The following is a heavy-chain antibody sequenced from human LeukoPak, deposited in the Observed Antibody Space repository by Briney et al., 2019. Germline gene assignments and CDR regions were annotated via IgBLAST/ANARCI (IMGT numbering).Heavy chain of an antibody. Sequence: GGSLRLSCAASGFTFSSYAMSWVRQAPGKGLEWVSAISGSGGSTYYADSVKGRFAISRDNSKNTLYLQMNSLRAEDTAVYYCAKSAYCRGGSCYVFDYWGQGTLVTVSS. CDR1: GFTFSSYA. D-gene: IGHD2-15*01. CDR3: AKSAYCRGGSCYVFDY. V-gene: IGHV3-23*01. CDR2: ISGSGGST. J-gene: IGHJ4*02.